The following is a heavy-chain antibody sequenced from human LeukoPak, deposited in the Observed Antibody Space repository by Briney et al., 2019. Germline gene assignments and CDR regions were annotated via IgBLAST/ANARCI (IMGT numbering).Heavy chain of an antibody. V-gene: IGHV3-23*01. CDR3: ASEIAVAGYYFDY. Sequence: TGGSLRLSCAASGFTFSSYAMSWVRQATGKGLEWVSAISGSGGSTYYADSVKGRFTISRDNSKNTLYLQMNSLRAEDTAVYYCASEIAVAGYYFDYWGQGTLVTVSS. CDR1: GFTFSSYA. CDR2: ISGSGGST. J-gene: IGHJ4*02. D-gene: IGHD6-19*01.